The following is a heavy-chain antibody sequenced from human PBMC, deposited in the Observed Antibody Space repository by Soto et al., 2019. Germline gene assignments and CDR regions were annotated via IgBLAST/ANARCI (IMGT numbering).Heavy chain of an antibody. CDR2: ISYDGTNK. J-gene: IGHJ4*02. Sequence: PGGSLRLSCAASGFTFSSYGMHWVRQAPGKGLEWVAVISYDGTNKYYADSVKGRFTISRDNSKNTLYLQMNSLRAEDTAVYYCAKTRGYSGYDYVYWGQGTLVTVSS. D-gene: IGHD5-12*01. CDR1: GFTFSSYG. V-gene: IGHV3-30*18. CDR3: AKTRGYSGYDYVY.